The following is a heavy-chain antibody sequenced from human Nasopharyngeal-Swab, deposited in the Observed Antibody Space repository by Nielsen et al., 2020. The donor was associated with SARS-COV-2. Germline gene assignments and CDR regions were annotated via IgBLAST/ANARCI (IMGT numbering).Heavy chain of an antibody. CDR3: AAGVVVPAANNDY. CDR2: IYSGGST. J-gene: IGHJ4*02. CDR1: GFTVSSNY. V-gene: IGHV3-53*01. Sequence: GESLKISCAASGFTVSSNYMSWVRQAPGKGLEWVSVIYSGGSTYYADSVKGRFTLSRDNSKNTLYLQMNSLRAEDTAVYYCAAGVVVPAANNDYWGQGTLVTVSS. D-gene: IGHD2-2*01.